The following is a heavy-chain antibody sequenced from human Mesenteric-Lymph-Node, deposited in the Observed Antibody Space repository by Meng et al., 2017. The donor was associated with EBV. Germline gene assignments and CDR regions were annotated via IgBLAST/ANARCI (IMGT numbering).Heavy chain of an antibody. D-gene: IGHD3-10*01. CDR1: GYTFTSYG. V-gene: IGHV1-18*01. CDR3: ARDPYYGSGSSLDY. Sequence: QVQLVQSGAEVKKPGASVKVSCKASGYTFTSYGISWVRQAPGQGLEWVGWINVGNGNTRYSQKLQGRVSITRDTAASTAYMELSSLRSEDTGIYFCARDPYYGSGSSLDYWGQGTLVTVSS. J-gene: IGHJ4*02. CDR2: INVGNGNT.